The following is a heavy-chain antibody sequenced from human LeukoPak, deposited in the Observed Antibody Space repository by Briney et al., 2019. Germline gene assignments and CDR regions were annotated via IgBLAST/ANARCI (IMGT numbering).Heavy chain of an antibody. D-gene: IGHD5-18*01. J-gene: IGHJ4*02. CDR2: ISSSSSTI. CDR1: GFTFSSYS. CDR3: ARAGGYSYGYHTDY. V-gene: IGHV3-48*01. Sequence: GGSLRLSCAASGFTFSSYSMNWVRQAPGKGLEWVSYISSSSSTIYYADSVKGRFTISRDNAKNSLYLQMNSLRAEDTAVYYCARAGGYSYGYHTDYWGQGTLVTVSS.